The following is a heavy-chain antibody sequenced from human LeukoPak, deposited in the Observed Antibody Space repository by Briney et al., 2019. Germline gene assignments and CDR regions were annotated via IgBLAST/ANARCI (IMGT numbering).Heavy chain of an antibody. CDR1: GFTVSSNY. D-gene: IGHD5-18*01. J-gene: IGHJ4*02. CDR3: ARESGYSYGLAGFFDY. Sequence: GGSLRLPCAASGFTVSSNYMSWVRQAPGKGLEWVSVIYSDGRIHSADSVKGRFTISRDDSKNTLSLQMNSLRAEDTAVYYCARESGYSYGLAGFFDYWGQGTLVTVSS. CDR2: IYSDGRI. V-gene: IGHV3-53*01.